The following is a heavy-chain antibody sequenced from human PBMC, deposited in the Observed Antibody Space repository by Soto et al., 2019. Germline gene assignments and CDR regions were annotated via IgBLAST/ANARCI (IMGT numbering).Heavy chain of an antibody. CDR2: INHSGST. V-gene: IGHV4-34*01. CDR3: ARVKSGSGWYGRDFDY. Sequence: SETLSLTCAVYGGSFSGYYWSWIRQPPGKGLEWIGEINHSGSTNYTPSLKSRVTISVDTSKNQFSLKLSSVTAADTAVYYCARVKSGSGWYGRDFDYWGQGTLVTVS. CDR1: GGSFSGYY. D-gene: IGHD6-19*01. J-gene: IGHJ4*02.